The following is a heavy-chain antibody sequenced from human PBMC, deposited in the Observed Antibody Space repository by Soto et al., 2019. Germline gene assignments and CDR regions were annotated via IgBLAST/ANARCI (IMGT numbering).Heavy chain of an antibody. D-gene: IGHD2-2*01. V-gene: IGHV1-18*04. CDR1: GYTFTSYG. J-gene: IGHJ6*02. Sequence: QVQLVQSGAEVKKPGASVKVSCKASGYTFTSYGISWVRQALGQGLEWMGWISAYNGNTNYAQKLQGRVTMTTDTSTSTAYMELRSLRSDDTAVYYCARGPYIVVVPAARHYYGMDVWGQGTTVTVSS. CDR2: ISAYNGNT. CDR3: ARGPYIVVVPAARHYYGMDV.